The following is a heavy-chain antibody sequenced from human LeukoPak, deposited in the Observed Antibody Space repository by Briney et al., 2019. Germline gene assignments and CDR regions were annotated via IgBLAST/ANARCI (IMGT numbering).Heavy chain of an antibody. CDR1: GYTFTSYD. Sequence: ASLKVSCKASGYTFTSYDINWVRQAPGKGLEWMGWMNPNSGNTGYAQKFQGRVTITRNTSINTAYMELSSLRSEDTAVYYCARVGATFNCFDPWGQGTLVTVSS. D-gene: IGHD1-26*01. V-gene: IGHV1-8*03. J-gene: IGHJ5*02. CDR3: ARVGATFNCFDP. CDR2: MNPNSGNT.